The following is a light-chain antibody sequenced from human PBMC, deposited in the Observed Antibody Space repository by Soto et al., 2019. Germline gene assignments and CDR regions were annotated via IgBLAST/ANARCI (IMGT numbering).Light chain of an antibody. J-gene: IGKJ1*01. V-gene: IGKV1-5*03. CDR3: QHYNSYSEA. Sequence: DIQITQYPSTLFGSVGDKVTITCRASQTISSWLAWYQQKPGKASKLLIYKASTLKSGVPSRFSGSGSGTEFTLNISSLQPDDFATYYCQHYNSYSEAFGQGTKVELK. CDR2: KAS. CDR1: QTISSW.